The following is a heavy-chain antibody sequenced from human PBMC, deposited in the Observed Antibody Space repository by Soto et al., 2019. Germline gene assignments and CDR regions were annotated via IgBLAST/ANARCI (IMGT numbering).Heavy chain of an antibody. V-gene: IGHV4-59*08. D-gene: IGHD4-17*01. CDR3: ARRATVTKNDAFDI. J-gene: IGHJ3*02. CDR1: GGSISSYY. Sequence: SETLSLTCTVSGGSISSYYWSWIRQPPGKGLEWIGYIYYSGSTKYNPSLKSRVTISVDTSKNQFSLKLSSVTAADTAVYYCARRATVTKNDAFDIWGQGTMVTVS. CDR2: IYYSGST.